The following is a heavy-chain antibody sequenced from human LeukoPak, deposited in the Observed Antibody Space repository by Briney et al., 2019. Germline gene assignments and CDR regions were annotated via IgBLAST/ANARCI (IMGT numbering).Heavy chain of an antibody. J-gene: IGHJ5*02. Sequence: SETLSLTCTVSGGSISSSSYYWGWIRQPPGKGPEWIGSIYYSGSTYYNPSLKSRVTISVDTSKNQFSLKLSSVTAADTAVYYCTGNWFDPWGQGTLVTVSS. CDR1: GGSISSSSYY. V-gene: IGHV4-39*01. CDR2: IYYSGST. CDR3: TGNWFDP. D-gene: IGHD1-14*01.